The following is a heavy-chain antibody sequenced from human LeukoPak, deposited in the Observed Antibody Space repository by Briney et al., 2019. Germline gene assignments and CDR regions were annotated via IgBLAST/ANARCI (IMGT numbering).Heavy chain of an antibody. CDR2: INHSGST. J-gene: IGHJ4*02. CDR3: ARDVMVRGVPFDY. V-gene: IGHV4-34*01. D-gene: IGHD3-10*01. Sequence: PSETLSLTCAVYGGSFSGYYWSWIRQPPGKGLEWIGEINHSGSTNYNPSLKSRVTISVDTSKNQFSLKLSSVTAADTAVYYCARDVMVRGVPFDYWGQGTLVTVSS. CDR1: GGSFSGYY.